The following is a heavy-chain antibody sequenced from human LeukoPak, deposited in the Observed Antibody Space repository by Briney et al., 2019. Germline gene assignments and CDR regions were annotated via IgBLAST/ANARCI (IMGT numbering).Heavy chain of an antibody. J-gene: IGHJ4*02. CDR2: IRYDGSNT. Sequence: GGSLRLSCAASGFTFNNYGMHWVRQAPGKGLEWLAFIRYDGSNTYYADSVKGRFTASRDDSKNTLYLQMNSLRGDDTAVYYCAKDGTSYYYIYYWGQGTLVTVSS. CDR1: GFTFNNYG. V-gene: IGHV3-30*02. CDR3: AKDGTSYYYIYY. D-gene: IGHD2/OR15-2a*01.